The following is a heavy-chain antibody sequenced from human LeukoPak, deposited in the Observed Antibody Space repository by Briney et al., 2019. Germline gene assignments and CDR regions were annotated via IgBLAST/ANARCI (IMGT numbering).Heavy chain of an antibody. Sequence: SETLSLTCAVYGGSFSGYYWSWIRQPPGKGLEWIGEINLSGSTNYNPSLKSRVTISVDTSKNQFSLKLSSVTAADTAVYYCARGKHSGSYFHDYWGQGTLVTVSS. J-gene: IGHJ4*02. CDR2: INLSGST. D-gene: IGHD1-26*01. CDR1: GGSFSGYY. CDR3: ARGKHSGSYFHDY. V-gene: IGHV4-34*01.